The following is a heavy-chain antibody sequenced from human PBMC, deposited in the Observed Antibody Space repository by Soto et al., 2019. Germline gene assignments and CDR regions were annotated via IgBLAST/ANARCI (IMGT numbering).Heavy chain of an antibody. CDR1: GFTFSSYA. J-gene: IGHJ4*02. Sequence: GGSLRLSCAASGFTFSSYAMSWVCQAPGKGLEWVSVISGSDDSTYYADSVKGRFTISRDNSKNTLYLQVNSLRAEDTAVYYSAKRSSSSTFDYWGQGTLVTVSS. V-gene: IGHV3-23*01. CDR2: ISGSDDST. D-gene: IGHD6-6*01. CDR3: AKRSSSSTFDY.